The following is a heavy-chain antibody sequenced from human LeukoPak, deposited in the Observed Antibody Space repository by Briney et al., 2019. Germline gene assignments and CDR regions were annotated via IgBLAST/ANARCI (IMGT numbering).Heavy chain of an antibody. CDR1: QFTFTTYA. D-gene: IGHD3/OR15-3a*01. V-gene: IGHV3-23*01. Sequence: GGSLRLSCAASQFTFTTYAMTWVRQAPGRGLEWVSSIGDSGVPTYYADSVKGRFTISRDNSQNTLYLQMNSLGADDTAVYYCAKVATWTYFDSWGQGTLVTVSS. CDR3: AKVATWTYFDS. CDR2: IGDSGVPT. J-gene: IGHJ4*02.